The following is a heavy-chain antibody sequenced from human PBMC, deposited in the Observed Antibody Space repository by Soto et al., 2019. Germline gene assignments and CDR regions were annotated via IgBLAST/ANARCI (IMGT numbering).Heavy chain of an antibody. D-gene: IGHD3-10*01. CDR1: GYTFTTHY. V-gene: IGHV1-46*01. Sequence: QVQLVQSGTEVKKPGASVKFSCKASGYTFTTHYMHWVRQAPGQGLEWMGIINPSGGRTTYALKFQGRVTMTSDTSTNTVYVELTSLRSEDTAIYFCARAGENHGSGTFSPPLRYYFNSWGQGTLVTVSS. CDR3: ARAGENHGSGTFSPPLRYYFNS. CDR2: INPSGGRT. J-gene: IGHJ4*02.